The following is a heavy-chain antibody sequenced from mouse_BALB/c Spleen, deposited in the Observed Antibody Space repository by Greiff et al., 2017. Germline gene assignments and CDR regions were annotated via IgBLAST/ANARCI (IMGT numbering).Heavy chain of an antibody. CDR1: GYSITSGYS. Sequence: EVQLQQSGPGLVKPSQSLSLTCSVTGYSITSGYSWTWIRQFPGNKLEWMGYISYDGSNNYNPSLKNRISITRDTSKNQFFLKLNSVTTEDTATYYCARDLYYGNYYAMDYWGQGTSVTVSS. CDR2: ISYDGSN. J-gene: IGHJ4*01. V-gene: IGHV3-6*02. D-gene: IGHD2-1*01. CDR3: ARDLYYGNYYAMDY.